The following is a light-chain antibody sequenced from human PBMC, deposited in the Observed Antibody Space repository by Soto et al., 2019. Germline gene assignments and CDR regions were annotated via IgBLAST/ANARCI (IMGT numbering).Light chain of an antibody. Sequence: DIHMTQSPSTLSASVGDRVTITCRASQSISIWLAWYQQKPGRAPNLLIYGTSSLESGVPSRFSGSGSGTEFTLTNSSRQPDDFATYYCQHYNDYSWAFGQGTKVEIK. J-gene: IGKJ1*01. CDR3: QHYNDYSWA. CDR2: GTS. V-gene: IGKV1-5*03. CDR1: QSISIW.